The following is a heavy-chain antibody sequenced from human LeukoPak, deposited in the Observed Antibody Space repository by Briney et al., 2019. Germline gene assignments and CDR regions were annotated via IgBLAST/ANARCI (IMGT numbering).Heavy chain of an antibody. CDR2: ISYDGSNK. CDR3: AKDSLSYTYYYGMDV. Sequence: GRSLRLSCAASGFTFSSYGVHWVRQAPGKGLEWVAVISYDGSNKYYADSVKGRFTISRDNSKNTLYLQMNSLRAEDTAVYYCAKDSLSYTYYYGMDVWGQGTTVTVSS. CDR1: GFTFSSYG. V-gene: IGHV3-30*18. D-gene: IGHD2-8*01. J-gene: IGHJ6*02.